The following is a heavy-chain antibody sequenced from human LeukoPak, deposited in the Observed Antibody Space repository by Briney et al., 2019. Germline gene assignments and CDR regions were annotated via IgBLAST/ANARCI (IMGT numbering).Heavy chain of an antibody. Sequence: GGSLRLSCAASGFTFSSYGMHWVRQAPGKGLEWVAVISYDGSNKYYADSVKGRFTISRDNSKNTLYLQMNSLRAEDTAVYYCAKDKGIQLWQDRTFDYWGQGTLVTVSS. V-gene: IGHV3-30*18. J-gene: IGHJ4*02. D-gene: IGHD5-18*01. CDR1: GFTFSSYG. CDR3: AKDKGIQLWQDRTFDY. CDR2: ISYDGSNK.